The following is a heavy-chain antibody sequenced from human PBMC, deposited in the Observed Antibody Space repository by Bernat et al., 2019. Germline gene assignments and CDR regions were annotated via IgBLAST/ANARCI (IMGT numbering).Heavy chain of an antibody. J-gene: IGHJ4*02. D-gene: IGHD5-18*01. CDR2: INGSGVGT. Sequence: EVQLLESGGGLVQPGGSLRLSCAASGFTFNIYAMSWVRQAPGRVLEWVSAINGSGVGTFYTDSVKGRVTISRDNSKNTLYLQMNSLRAEDTAVYYCAIERGYSYGSLNGYFDYWGQGTLVTVSS. CDR3: AIERGYSYGSLNGYFDY. CDR1: GFTFNIYA. V-gene: IGHV3-23*01.